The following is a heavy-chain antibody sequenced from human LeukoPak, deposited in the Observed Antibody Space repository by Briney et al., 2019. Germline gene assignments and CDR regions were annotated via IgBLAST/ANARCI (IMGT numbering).Heavy chain of an antibody. D-gene: IGHD4-17*01. J-gene: IGHJ6*02. CDR3: AREDPQTTVPEGMDV. CDR2: IYYSETT. Sequence: SETLSLTCTVSGGSISHYYWSWIRQSPGKGLEWIGYIYYSETTNYNPSLKSRVTISVDTSRNQFSLQLRSVTAADTAVYYCAREDPQTTVPEGMDVWGQGTTVIVSS. V-gene: IGHV4-59*01. CDR1: GGSISHYY.